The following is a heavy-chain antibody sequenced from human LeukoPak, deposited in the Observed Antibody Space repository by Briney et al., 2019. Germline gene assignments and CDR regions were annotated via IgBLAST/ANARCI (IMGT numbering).Heavy chain of an antibody. CDR2: ISYDGSNK. CDR1: GFTFSSYG. D-gene: IGHD6-13*01. CDR3: AKGLSGPSKQQLVPH. J-gene: IGHJ4*02. Sequence: PGRSLRLSCAASGFTFSSYGMHWVRQAPGKGLEWVAVISYDGSNKYYADSVKGRFTISRDNSKNTLYLQMNSLRAEGTAVYYCAKGLSGPSKQQLVPHWGQGTLVTVSS. V-gene: IGHV3-30*18.